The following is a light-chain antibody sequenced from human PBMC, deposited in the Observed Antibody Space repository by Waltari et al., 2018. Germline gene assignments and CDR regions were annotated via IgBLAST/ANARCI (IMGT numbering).Light chain of an antibody. V-gene: IGKV1-33*01. CDR2: DAS. CDR3: QQYDNLPYT. J-gene: IGKJ2*01. Sequence: DIQMTQSQSSLSASAGDRVTISCQASQDIGMYLSWVQQKPGKAPRLLIFDASNVESGVPSRFSASGSGTHFTLTITSLQPEDVAMYYCQQYDNLPYTFGQGTKLEI. CDR1: QDIGMY.